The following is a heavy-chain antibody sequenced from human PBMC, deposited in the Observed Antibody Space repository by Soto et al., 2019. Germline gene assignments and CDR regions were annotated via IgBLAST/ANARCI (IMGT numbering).Heavy chain of an antibody. D-gene: IGHD5-12*01. CDR3: ARTDIVTTNWFDP. V-gene: IGHV4-34*02. J-gene: IGHJ5*02. Sequence: QVHLQQWGAGLLTPSETLSLTCAVYGESCIGYYWTRILQPPGKGLEWIGEINHRGSTNYNPSLKSRVTISIDTSKNQFSLKLTSVTAADTSVYYCARTDIVTTNWFDPWGQGTLVTVSS. CDR2: INHRGST. CDR1: GESCIGYY.